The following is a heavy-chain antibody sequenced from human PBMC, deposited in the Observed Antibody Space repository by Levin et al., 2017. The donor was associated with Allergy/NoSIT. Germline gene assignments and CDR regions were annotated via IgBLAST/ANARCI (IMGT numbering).Heavy chain of an antibody. CDR1: GFMFSRYW. D-gene: IGHD6-13*01. J-gene: IGHJ4*02. Sequence: SCAASGFMFSRYWMSWVRQAPGNGLEWVANIKEDGSEKYYVDSVKGRFTISRDNANNSLYLQMTSLGAEDTAVYYCARDFRASGYSSNSYWGQGTLVTVSS. CDR2: IKEDGSEK. V-gene: IGHV3-7*04. CDR3: ARDFRASGYSSNSY.